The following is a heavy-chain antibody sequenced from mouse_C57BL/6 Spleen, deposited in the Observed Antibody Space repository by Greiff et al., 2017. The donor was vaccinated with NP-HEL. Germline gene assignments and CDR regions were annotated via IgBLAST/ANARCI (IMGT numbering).Heavy chain of an antibody. Sequence: VQLQQSGPELVKPGASVKISCKASGYTFTDYYMNWVKQSHGKSLEWIGDINPNNGGTSYNQKFKGKATLTVDKSSSTAYMELRSLTSEDSAVYYCARSGDGYYVPFDYWGQGTTLTVSS. CDR3: ARSGDGYYVPFDY. J-gene: IGHJ2*01. CDR1: GYTFTDYY. V-gene: IGHV1-26*01. D-gene: IGHD2-3*01. CDR2: INPNNGGT.